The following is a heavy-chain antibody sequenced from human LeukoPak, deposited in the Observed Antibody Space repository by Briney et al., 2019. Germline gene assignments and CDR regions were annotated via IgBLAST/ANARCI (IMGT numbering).Heavy chain of an antibody. Sequence: GGSLRLSCAASGFTFSDHYMDWVRQAPGEGLEWVARIRKKSNGYNTQYAASVKGRFIISRGDSRNSLYLQMNSLKTEDTAVYYCARVGVVVPAGMDIWGQGTMVTVSS. CDR2: IRKKSNGYNT. D-gene: IGHD2-2*01. CDR3: ARVGVVVPAGMDI. J-gene: IGHJ3*02. CDR1: GFTFSDHY. V-gene: IGHV3-72*01.